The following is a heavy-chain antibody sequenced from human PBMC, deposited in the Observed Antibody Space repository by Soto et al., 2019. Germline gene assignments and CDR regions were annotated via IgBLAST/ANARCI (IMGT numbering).Heavy chain of an antibody. Sequence: EVQLEETGGGLVQPGRSLRLSCAASGFTFDDHGMHWVRQAPGKGLEWVSGLSWNGGIIGFADSVKGRFTISRDNAKNSLYLQMNSLRPDDTAVYYCVKDMSSGWPISFDYWGQGTPVTVSS. J-gene: IGHJ4*02. D-gene: IGHD6-19*01. V-gene: IGHV3-9*01. CDR2: LSWNGGII. CDR3: VKDMSSGWPISFDY. CDR1: GFTFDDHG.